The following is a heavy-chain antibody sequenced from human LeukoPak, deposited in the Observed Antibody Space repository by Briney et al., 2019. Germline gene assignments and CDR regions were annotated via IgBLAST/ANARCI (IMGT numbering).Heavy chain of an antibody. CDR3: AAEENSSGWYQVDY. CDR2: IYYSGST. Sequence: KSSETLSLTCTVSGGSISSGGYYWSWIRQHPGKGLEWIGYIYYSGSTYYNPSLKSRVTISVDTSKNQFSLKLSSVTAADTAVYYCAAEENSSGWYQVDYWGQGTLVTVSS. D-gene: IGHD6-19*01. CDR1: GGSISSGGYY. V-gene: IGHV4-31*03. J-gene: IGHJ4*02.